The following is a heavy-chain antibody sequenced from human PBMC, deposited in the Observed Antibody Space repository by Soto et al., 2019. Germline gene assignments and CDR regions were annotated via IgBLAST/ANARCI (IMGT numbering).Heavy chain of an antibody. CDR3: ARDRDIVVVPAAISNYYYGMDV. D-gene: IGHD2-2*02. CDR1: GYTFTSYG. CDR2: ISAYSGNT. Sequence: QVQLVQSGAEVKKPGASVKVSCKASGYTFTSYGISWVRQAPGQGLEWMGWISAYSGNTNYAQKLQGRVTMTTDTSTSTAYMELRSLRSDDTAVYYCARDRDIVVVPAAISNYYYGMDVWGQGTTVTVSS. J-gene: IGHJ6*02. V-gene: IGHV1-18*04.